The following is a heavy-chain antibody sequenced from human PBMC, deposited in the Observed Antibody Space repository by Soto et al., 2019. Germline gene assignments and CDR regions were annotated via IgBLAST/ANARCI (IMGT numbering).Heavy chain of an antibody. D-gene: IGHD3-3*01. CDR2: IYYSGST. V-gene: IGHV4-59*08. J-gene: IGHJ6*03. CDR3: ARAFSDFWSGYYSDILTGKRDSYMDV. Sequence: SETLSLTCTVSGGSISSYYWSWIRQPPGKGLEWIGYIYYSGSTNYNPSLKSRVTISVDTPKNQFSLKLSSVTAADTAVYYCARAFSDFWSGYYSDILTGKRDSYMDVWGKGTTVTVSS. CDR1: GGSISSYY.